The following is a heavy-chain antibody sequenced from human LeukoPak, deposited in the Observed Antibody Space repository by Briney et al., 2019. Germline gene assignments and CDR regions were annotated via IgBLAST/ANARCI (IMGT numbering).Heavy chain of an antibody. CDR3: ARKFATTFDY. J-gene: IGHJ4*02. D-gene: IGHD4-11*01. Sequence: ASVKVSCKASGYTFTSYYMHWVRQAPGQGLEWMGIINPSGGSTSYAQKFQGRVTMTTDTSTSTAYMELRSLRSDDTAVYYCARKFATTFDYWGQGTLVTVSS. CDR1: GYTFTSYY. CDR2: INPSGGST. V-gene: IGHV1-46*01.